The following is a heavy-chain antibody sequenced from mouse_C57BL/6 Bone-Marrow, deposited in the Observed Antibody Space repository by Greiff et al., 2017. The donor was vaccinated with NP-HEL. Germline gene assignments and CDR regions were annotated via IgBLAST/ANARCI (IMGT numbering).Heavy chain of an antibody. CDR2: IDPANGNT. CDR1: GFNIKNTY. CDR3: AGFYSNLEAWFAY. J-gene: IGHJ3*01. D-gene: IGHD2-5*01. Sequence: VQLKQSVAELVRPGASVKLSCTASGFNIKNTYMHWVKQRPEQGLEWIGRIDPANGNTKYAPKFQGKATITADTSSNTSYLQRSSLTSEDTAIYYCAGFYSNLEAWFAYWGQGTLVTVSA. V-gene: IGHV14-3*01.